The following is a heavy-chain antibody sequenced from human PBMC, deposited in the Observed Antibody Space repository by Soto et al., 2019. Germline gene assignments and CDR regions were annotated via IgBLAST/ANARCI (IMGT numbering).Heavy chain of an antibody. Sequence: SETLSLTCTVSGGSITSSSYSWSWIRQSPGEGLEWIGHIYSSGSAYYNPSLMSRVTMSMDTSKNQFSLNLNSVTVADTAVYFCARELRGYSYGPGEVYWGRGTLVTVSS. CDR2: IYSSGSA. CDR3: ARELRGYSYGPGEVY. D-gene: IGHD5-18*01. V-gene: IGHV4-30-4*01. J-gene: IGHJ4*02. CDR1: GGSITSSSYS.